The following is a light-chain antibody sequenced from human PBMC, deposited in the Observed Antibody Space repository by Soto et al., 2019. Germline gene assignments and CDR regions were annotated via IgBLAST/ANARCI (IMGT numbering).Light chain of an antibody. Sequence: QSVLTQPPSVSAAPGQKVTISCSGSSSNIGNNYVSWYQQLPGTAPKLLIYENNKRPSGIPDRFSGSKSGTSATLGITGLQTGDDADYYYGTWDSSLSAYVFGTGTKLTVL. V-gene: IGLV1-51*02. CDR3: GTWDSSLSAYV. CDR2: ENN. J-gene: IGLJ1*01. CDR1: SSNIGNNY.